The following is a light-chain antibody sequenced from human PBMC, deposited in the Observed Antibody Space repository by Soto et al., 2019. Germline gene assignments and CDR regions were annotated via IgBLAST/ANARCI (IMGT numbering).Light chain of an antibody. Sequence: DIQMTQSPSSLSASVGDRVTITCQASQDISNYLNWYQQKQGKDPKLLIYDASNLETGVPSRFSGSGSGTDFTFTISSLQPDDIATYYFKQYDNLSFTFGPGTKVDIK. CDR1: QDISNY. CDR3: KQYDNLSFT. CDR2: DAS. J-gene: IGKJ3*01. V-gene: IGKV1-33*01.